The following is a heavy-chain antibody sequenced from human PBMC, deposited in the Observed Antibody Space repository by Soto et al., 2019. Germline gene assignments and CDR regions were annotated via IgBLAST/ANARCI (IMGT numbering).Heavy chain of an antibody. D-gene: IGHD3-22*01. CDR2: ILYDGTKK. Sequence: GSLRLSCAASGFTFSTYAMHWVRQAPGKGLEWVALILYDGTKKYYADSVQGRFTVSRDNSKNTLFLQMNTLRAEDTAVYYCARGLDMYYYDSSGYPLGYWGQGTLVTVSS. J-gene: IGHJ4*02. CDR3: ARGLDMYYYDSSGYPLGY. V-gene: IGHV3-30*04. CDR1: GFTFSTYA.